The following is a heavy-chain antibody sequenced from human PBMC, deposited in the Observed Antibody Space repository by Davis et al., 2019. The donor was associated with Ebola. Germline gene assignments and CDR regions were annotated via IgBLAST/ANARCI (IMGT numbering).Heavy chain of an antibody. V-gene: IGHV3-11*04. D-gene: IGHD3-3*01. CDR3: ARDSRGDYDFWSGYYRYDAFDI. CDR1: GFTFSDYY. CDR2: ISSSGSTI. Sequence: PGGSLRLSCAASGFTFSDYYMSWIRQAPGKGLEWVSYISSSGSTIYYANSVKGRFTISRDNAKNSLYLQMNSLRAEDTAVYYCARDSRGDYDFWSGYYRYDAFDIWGQGTMVTVSS. J-gene: IGHJ3*02.